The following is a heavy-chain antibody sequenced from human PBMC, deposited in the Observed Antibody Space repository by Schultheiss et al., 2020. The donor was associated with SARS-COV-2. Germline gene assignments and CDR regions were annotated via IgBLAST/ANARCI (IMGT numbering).Heavy chain of an antibody. V-gene: IGHV4-31*02. J-gene: IGHJ4*02. CDR1: GGSISSGGYY. Sequence: SQTLSLTCTVSGGSISSGGYYWSWIRQHPGKGLEWIGYIYYSGSTNYNPSLKSRVTISVDTSKNQFSLKLSSVTAADTAVYYCAREVPGCSGGSCYSNDYWGQGTLVTVSS. CDR3: AREVPGCSGGSCYSNDY. CDR2: IYYSGST. D-gene: IGHD2-15*01.